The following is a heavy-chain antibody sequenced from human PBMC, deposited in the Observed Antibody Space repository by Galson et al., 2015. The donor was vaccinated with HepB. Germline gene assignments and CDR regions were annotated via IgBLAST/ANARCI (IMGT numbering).Heavy chain of an antibody. V-gene: IGHV6-1*01. D-gene: IGHD6-19*01. J-gene: IGHJ5*01. CDR1: GDSVSSNSAA. CDR3: ARSSSWFDY. CDR2: TYYRSKWYR. Sequence: CAISGDSVSSNSAAWDWIRLSPSRGLEWLGRTYYRSKWYRNYAGSVKSRITINPDTSKNQFSLQLNSVTPEDTAVYYCARSSSWFDYWGQGTLVTVSS.